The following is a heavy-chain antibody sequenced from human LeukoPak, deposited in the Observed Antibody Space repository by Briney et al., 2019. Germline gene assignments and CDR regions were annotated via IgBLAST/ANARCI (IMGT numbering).Heavy chain of an antibody. Sequence: GGSLRLSCAASGFTFNKYAMDWVRQAPGKGLEWVSAISSSGGSTYYADPVKGRFTISRDNSKNTLYLQMNSLRAEDTAVYYCTIFGVVIDFDYWGQGTLVTVSS. CDR2: ISSSGGST. V-gene: IGHV3-23*01. D-gene: IGHD3-3*01. CDR1: GFTFNKYA. CDR3: TIFGVVIDFDY. J-gene: IGHJ4*02.